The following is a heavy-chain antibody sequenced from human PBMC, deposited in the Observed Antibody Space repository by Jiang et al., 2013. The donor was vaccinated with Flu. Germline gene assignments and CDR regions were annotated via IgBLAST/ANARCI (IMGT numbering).Heavy chain of an antibody. CDR3: ARPNGDYDGAFDI. CDR1: GYRFSTYW. V-gene: IGHV5-51*01. CDR2: IYPADSDT. D-gene: IGHD4-17*01. Sequence: GYRFSTYWIGWVRQMPGKGLEWMGIIYPADSDTRYSPSFQGQVTISADKSISTAYLQWSSLKASDTAMYYCARPNGDYDGAFDIWGQGTMVTVSS. J-gene: IGHJ3*02.